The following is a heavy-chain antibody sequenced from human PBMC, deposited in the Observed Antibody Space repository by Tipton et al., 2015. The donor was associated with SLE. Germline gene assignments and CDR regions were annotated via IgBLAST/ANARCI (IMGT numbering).Heavy chain of an antibody. J-gene: IGHJ3*02. D-gene: IGHD3-22*01. Sequence: SLRLSCVPSGFTFSSCAMSWVRQVPGKGLEWVSGISGSGSSTYYADSVKGRFTISRDNPKKMLYLQMNALRAEDTAVYYCAKDRRENYYDDTGYRDAFDIWGQGTMVTVSS. CDR2: ISGSGSST. CDR1: GFTFSSCA. CDR3: AKDRRENYYDDTGYRDAFDI. V-gene: IGHV3-23*01.